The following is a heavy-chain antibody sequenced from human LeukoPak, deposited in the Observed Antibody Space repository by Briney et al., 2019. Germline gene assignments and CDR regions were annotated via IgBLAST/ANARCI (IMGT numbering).Heavy chain of an antibody. J-gene: IGHJ4*02. D-gene: IGHD3-16*02. CDR3: ARAVYDYIWGSYRFDY. V-gene: IGHV4-59*01. CDR2: IYYSGST. CDR1: GGSISGYY. Sequence: PSETLSLTCTVSGGSISGYYWSWIRQPPGKGLEWIGYIYYSGSTDYNPSLKSRVTISVGTSKNQFSLKLSTVTAADTAVYYCARAVYDYIWGSYRFDYWGQGTLVTVSS.